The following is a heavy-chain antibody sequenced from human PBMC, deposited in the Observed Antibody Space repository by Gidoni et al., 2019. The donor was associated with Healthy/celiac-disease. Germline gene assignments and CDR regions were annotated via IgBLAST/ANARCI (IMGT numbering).Heavy chain of an antibody. Sequence: EVQLVESGGGLVQPGRSLRLSCAASGFTFDDYAMHWVRQAPGKGLEWVSGISWNSGSIGYADSVKGRFTISGDNAKNSLYLQMNSLRAEDTALYYCAKDIGIAVAGTAFDIWGQGTMVTVSS. D-gene: IGHD6-19*01. J-gene: IGHJ3*02. V-gene: IGHV3-9*01. CDR3: AKDIGIAVAGTAFDI. CDR1: GFTFDDYA. CDR2: ISWNSGSI.